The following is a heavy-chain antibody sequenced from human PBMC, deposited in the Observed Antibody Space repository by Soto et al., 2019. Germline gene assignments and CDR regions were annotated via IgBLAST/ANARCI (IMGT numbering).Heavy chain of an antibody. CDR1: GGTFSSYA. V-gene: IGHV1-69*13. CDR3: ARGTDKSKYRYYYYGMDV. Sequence: GASVKVSCKASGGTFSSYAISWVRQAPGQGLEWMGGIIPIFGTANYAQKFQGRVTITADESTSTAYMELSSLRSEDTAVYYCARGTDKSKYRYYYYGMDVWGQGTTVTVSS. CDR2: IIPIFGTA. D-gene: IGHD4-4*01. J-gene: IGHJ6*02.